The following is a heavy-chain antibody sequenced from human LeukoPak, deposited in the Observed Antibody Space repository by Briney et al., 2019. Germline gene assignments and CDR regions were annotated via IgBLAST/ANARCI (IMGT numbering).Heavy chain of an antibody. CDR1: GFTFGDYI. J-gene: IGHJ4*02. CDR2: IRSKAYGGTT. CDR3: TRDTVLGVTSPAFDY. D-gene: IGHD3-10*01. V-gene: IGHV3-49*05. Sequence: KPGGSLRLSCTASGFTFGDYIMSWFRQAPGKGLEWVGFIRSKAYGGTTECAASVKGRFTISRDDSKSIAYLQMNSLKTEDTAVYYCTRDTVLGVTSPAFDYWGQGTLVTVSS.